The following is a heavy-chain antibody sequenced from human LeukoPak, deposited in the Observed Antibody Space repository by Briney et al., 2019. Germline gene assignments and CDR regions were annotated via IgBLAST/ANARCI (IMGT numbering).Heavy chain of an antibody. CDR2: ISVNSGTI. J-gene: IGHJ5*02. V-gene: IGHV3-48*02. Sequence: GGSLRLSCTASRFSFTSYTMSWVRQAPVKGLEWISCISVNSGTIKYADSVKGRFTISRDNAKNSLYLQMNSLRDEDTAVYYCATYRQTSEFDPWGQGTLVTVSS. D-gene: IGHD1-14*01. CDR3: ATYRQTSEFDP. CDR1: RFSFTSYT.